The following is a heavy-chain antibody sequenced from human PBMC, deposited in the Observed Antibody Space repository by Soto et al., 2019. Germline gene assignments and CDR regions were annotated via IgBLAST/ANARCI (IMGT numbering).Heavy chain of an antibody. CDR3: ARGHYDFWSGYYGWFDP. CDR2: IYYSGST. D-gene: IGHD3-3*01. V-gene: IGHV4-31*03. Sequence: QVQLQESGPGLVKPSQTLSLTCTVSGGSISSGGYYWSWIRQHPGKGLEWIGYIYYSGSTYYNPSLKSRVTISVDTSKNQFSLKLSSVTAADTAVYYCARGHYDFWSGYYGWFDPWGQGTLVTVSS. J-gene: IGHJ5*02. CDR1: GGSISSGGYY.